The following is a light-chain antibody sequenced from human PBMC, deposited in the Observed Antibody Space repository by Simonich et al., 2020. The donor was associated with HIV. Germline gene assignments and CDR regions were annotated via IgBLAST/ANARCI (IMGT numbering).Light chain of an antibody. CDR3: SSYTASNTWV. J-gene: IGLJ3*02. Sequence: QSALTQPASVSGSPGQSITISCTGTSSDVGGYNYVSWYQQHPGKAPKLIIYDVSKRPSGVSNRFSGSKSVNTASLTISGLQAEDEADYSCSSYTASNTWVFGGGTKLTVL. V-gene: IGLV2-14*01. CDR2: DVS. CDR1: SSDVGGYNY.